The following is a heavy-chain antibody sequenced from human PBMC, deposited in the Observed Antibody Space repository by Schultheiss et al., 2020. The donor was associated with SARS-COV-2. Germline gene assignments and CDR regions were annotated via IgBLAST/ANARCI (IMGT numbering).Heavy chain of an antibody. D-gene: IGHD1-1*01. J-gene: IGHJ4*02. CDR2: IDWDDDK. Sequence: SGPTLVKPTQTLTLTCTFSGFSLSTSGVGVGWIRQPPGKALEWLARIDWDDDKFYSTSLKTRLTITKDTSKNQVVLTMTNMDPVDTATYYCAHRRSSTGTTGFDYWGQGALVTVSS. CDR1: GFSLSTSGVG. V-gene: IGHV2-5*02. CDR3: AHRRSSTGTTGFDY.